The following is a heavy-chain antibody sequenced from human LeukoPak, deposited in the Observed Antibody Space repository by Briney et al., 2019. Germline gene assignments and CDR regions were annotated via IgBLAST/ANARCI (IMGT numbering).Heavy chain of an antibody. Sequence: GGSLRLSCAASGFTFSSYGMHWVRQAPGKGLECVAVISYDGSNKYYADSVKGRFTISRGNSKNTLYLQMNSLRAEDTAVYYCAKDRGSSGDVNFDYWGQGTLVTVSS. V-gene: IGHV3-30*18. CDR2: ISYDGSNK. J-gene: IGHJ4*02. CDR3: AKDRGSSGDVNFDY. D-gene: IGHD6-19*01. CDR1: GFTFSSYG.